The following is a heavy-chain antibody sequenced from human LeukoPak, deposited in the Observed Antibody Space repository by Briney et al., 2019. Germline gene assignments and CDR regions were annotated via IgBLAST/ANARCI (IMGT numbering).Heavy chain of an antibody. D-gene: IGHD5-12*01. CDR3: ASPQSSGYGEFAFDI. CDR1: GGSISSSSYY. J-gene: IGHJ3*02. V-gene: IGHV4-39*01. CDR2: IYYSGST. Sequence: PSETLSLTCTVSGGSISSSSYYWGWIRQPPGKGLEWIGSIYYSGSTCYNPSLKSRVTISVDTSKNQFSLKLSSVTAADTAVYYCASPQSSGYGEFAFDIWGQGTMVTVSS.